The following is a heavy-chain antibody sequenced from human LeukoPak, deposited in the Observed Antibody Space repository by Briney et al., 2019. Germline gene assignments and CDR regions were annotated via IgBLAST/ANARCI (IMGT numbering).Heavy chain of an antibody. Sequence: ASVKVSCKASGYTFTSYDINWVRQATGQGLEWMGWMNPNSGNTGYAQKFQGRVTITRNTSISTAYMELSSLTSEDTAVYYCARAPVAVADRVPNRFDSWGQGTLVTVSS. J-gene: IGHJ5*01. D-gene: IGHD6-19*01. CDR3: ARAPVAVADRVPNRFDS. V-gene: IGHV1-8*03. CDR2: MNPNSGNT. CDR1: GYTFTSYD.